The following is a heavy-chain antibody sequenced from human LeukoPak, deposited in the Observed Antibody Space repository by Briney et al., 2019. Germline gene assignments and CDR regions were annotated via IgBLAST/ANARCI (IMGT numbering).Heavy chain of an antibody. CDR3: ARSNRLYYYDSSGYYSSGRDAFDI. CDR2: IYYSGST. D-gene: IGHD3-22*01. V-gene: IGHV4-31*03. J-gene: IGHJ3*02. CDR1: GGSISSGGYY. Sequence: SETLSLTCTVSGGSISSGGYYWSWIRQHPGKGLEWIGYIYYSGSTYYNPSLKSRVTISVDTSKNQFSLKLSSVTAADTAVYYCARSNRLYYYDSSGYYSSGRDAFDIWGQGTMVTVSS.